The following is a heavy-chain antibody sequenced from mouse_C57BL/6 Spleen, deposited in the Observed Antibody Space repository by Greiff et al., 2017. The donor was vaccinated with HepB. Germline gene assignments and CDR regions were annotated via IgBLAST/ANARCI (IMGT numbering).Heavy chain of an antibody. CDR1: GYAFSSSW. CDR2: IYPGDGDT. V-gene: IGHV1-82*01. J-gene: IGHJ2*01. D-gene: IGHD2-2*01. CDR3: AHGYDDYFDY. Sequence: QVQLKESGPELVKPGASVKISCKASGYAFSSSWMNWVKQRPGKGLEWIGRIYPGDGDTNYNGKFKGKATLTADKSSSTAYMQLSSLTSEDSAVYFCAHGYDDYFDYWGQGTTLTVSS.